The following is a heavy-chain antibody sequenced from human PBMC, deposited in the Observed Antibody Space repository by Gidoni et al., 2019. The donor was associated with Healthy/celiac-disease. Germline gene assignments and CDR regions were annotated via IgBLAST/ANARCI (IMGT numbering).Heavy chain of an antibody. CDR3: TRQRSDTAMVDY. CDR2: ISSKAYGGTT. D-gene: IGHD5-18*01. V-gene: IGHV3-49*05. J-gene: IGHJ4*02. CDR1: GFTFGDYA. Sequence: EVQLVESGGGLVKPGRSLRLSGTASGFTFGDYAMSWFRQAPGKGLEWVGFISSKAYGGTTEYAASVKGIFTLSRDDSKSIAYLQMNSLKTEDTAVYYCTRQRSDTAMVDYWGQGTLVTVSS.